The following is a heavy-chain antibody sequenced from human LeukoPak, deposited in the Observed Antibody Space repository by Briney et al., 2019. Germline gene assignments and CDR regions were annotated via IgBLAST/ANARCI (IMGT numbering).Heavy chain of an antibody. J-gene: IGHJ4*02. CDR1: GFTFKNYE. CDR3: ARAGYSILSPFDY. Sequence: PGGSLRLSCAASGFTFKNYEMHWVRQAPGKGLEWLSYISSSSITIYYADSMEGRFTISRDNAKSSLYLQMNSLRAVDTAVYYCARAGYSILSPFDYWGQGTLVTVSS. V-gene: IGHV3-48*03. D-gene: IGHD5/OR15-5a*01. CDR2: ISSSSITI.